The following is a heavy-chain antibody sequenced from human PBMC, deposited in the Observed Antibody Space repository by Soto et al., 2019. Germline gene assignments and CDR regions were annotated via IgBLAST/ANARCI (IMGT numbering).Heavy chain of an antibody. V-gene: IGHV4-59*12. CDR1: GGSISSYY. D-gene: IGHD2-21*02. CDR2: IYYSGST. J-gene: IGHJ6*04. Sequence: SETLSLTCTVSGGSISSYYWSWIRQPPGKGLEWIGYIYYSGSTNYNPSLKSRVTISVDTSKNQFSLKLSSVTAADTAVYYCARGQRHFVVVTAPRGTYSVMDVWGKGTTVPVSP. CDR3: ARGQRHFVVVTAPRGTYSVMDV.